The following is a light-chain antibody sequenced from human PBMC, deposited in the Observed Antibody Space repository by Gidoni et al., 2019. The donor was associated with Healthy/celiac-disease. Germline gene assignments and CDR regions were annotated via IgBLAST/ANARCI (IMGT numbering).Light chain of an antibody. J-gene: IGKJ1*01. CDR2: LGS. V-gene: IGKV2-28*01. Sequence: DIVMTQSPLSLPVTPGEPASISCRSSQRLLHNNGYNYLDWYLQKPGQSPQLLIYLGSNRASGVPDRFSGSGSGTDFMLKISRVEAEDVGVYYCMQALLTPRTFGQGTKVEIK. CDR1: QRLLHNNGYNY. CDR3: MQALLTPRT.